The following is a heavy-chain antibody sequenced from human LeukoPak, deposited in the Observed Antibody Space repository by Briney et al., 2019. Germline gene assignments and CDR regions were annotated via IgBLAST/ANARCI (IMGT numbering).Heavy chain of an antibody. V-gene: IGHV3-23*01. J-gene: IGHJ4*02. CDR3: ARNGPRIGY. CDR2: ISDGGGRT. Sequence: GGSLRLSCAASGFTFSIYAMRWVRQAPGKGLEWVSVISDGGGRTYYADSVKGRFTISRDNAKNSLYLQMNSLRAEDTAVYYCARNGPRIGYWGQGTLVTVSS. CDR1: GFTFSIYA. D-gene: IGHD2-8*01.